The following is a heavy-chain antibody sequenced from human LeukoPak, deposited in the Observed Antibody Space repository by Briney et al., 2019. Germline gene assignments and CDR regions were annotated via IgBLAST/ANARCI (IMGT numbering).Heavy chain of an antibody. V-gene: IGHV4-39*01. Sequence: PSETLPLTCTVSGGSISSSSYYWGWIRQPPGKGLEWIGCIYYSGSTYYNPSLKSRVTISVDTSKNQFSLKLSSVTAADTAVYYCARLQRNYYDSSGYRRDAFDIWGQGTMVTVSS. CDR3: ARLQRNYYDSSGYRRDAFDI. J-gene: IGHJ3*02. CDR1: GGSISSSSYY. D-gene: IGHD3-22*01. CDR2: IYYSGST.